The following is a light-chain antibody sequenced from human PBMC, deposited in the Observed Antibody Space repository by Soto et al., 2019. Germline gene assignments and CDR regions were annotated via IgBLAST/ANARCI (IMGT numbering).Light chain of an antibody. J-gene: IGKJ1*01. V-gene: IGKV1-5*03. Sequence: DIQMTQSPSTLSASIGDRVTITCRASQSVDTWWAWYQKKPGKAPKLLIYKASSLQTGVPSRFSGSGSGTEFTLTISSLQPDDFSTYSCQHYNDYSRMFGQGTKVEIK. CDR2: KAS. CDR3: QHYNDYSRM. CDR1: QSVDTW.